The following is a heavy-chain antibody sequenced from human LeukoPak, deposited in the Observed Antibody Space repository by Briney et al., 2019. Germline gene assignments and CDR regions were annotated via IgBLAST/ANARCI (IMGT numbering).Heavy chain of an antibody. CDR3: ARHFHRYSGYDR. J-gene: IGHJ4*02. V-gene: IGHV4-59*08. D-gene: IGHD5-12*01. CDR1: GGSISSYY. CDR2: IYYSGST. Sequence: KPSETLSLTCTVSGGSISSYYWSWIRQPPGKGVEWIGYIYYSGSTNYNPSLKSRVTISVDTSKNQFSLKLSSVTAADTAVYYCARHFHRYSGYDRWGQGTLVTVSS.